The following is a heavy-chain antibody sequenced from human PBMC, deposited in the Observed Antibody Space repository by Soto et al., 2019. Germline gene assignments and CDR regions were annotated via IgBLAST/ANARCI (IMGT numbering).Heavy chain of an antibody. CDR1: GFTFSSYA. Sequence: GGSLRLSCAASGFTFSSYAMSWVRQAPGKGLEWVSAISGSGGSTYYADSVKGRFTISRDNSKNTLYLQMNSLRAQDTAVYYCAKDQGQNYDFWSGWYPYYYYGMDVWGQGTTVTVSS. CDR3: AKDQGQNYDFWSGWYPYYYYGMDV. V-gene: IGHV3-23*01. CDR2: ISGSGGST. J-gene: IGHJ6*02. D-gene: IGHD3-3*01.